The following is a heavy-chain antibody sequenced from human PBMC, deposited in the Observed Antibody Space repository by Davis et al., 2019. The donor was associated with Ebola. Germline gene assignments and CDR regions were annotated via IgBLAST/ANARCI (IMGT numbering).Heavy chain of an antibody. CDR3: AKGGLRWPRGY. CDR1: GFTFSSFA. CDR2: MSASGSTT. J-gene: IGHJ4*02. Sequence: GGSLRLSCAASGFTFSSFAMNWVRQAPGKGLEWVSGMSASGSTTFYADPVKGRFSISRDNSRNTLYLQVNSLRVEDTAVYYCAKGGLRWPRGYWGQGTLVTVSS. D-gene: IGHD4-23*01. V-gene: IGHV3-23*01.